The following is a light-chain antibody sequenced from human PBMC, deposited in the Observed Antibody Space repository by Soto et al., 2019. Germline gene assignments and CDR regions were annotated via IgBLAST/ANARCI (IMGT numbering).Light chain of an antibody. CDR1: QSVRSNY. Sequence: EIVLTQSPGTLSFSPGERATLSCRSSQSVRSNYLAWYQQKPGQAPRLLIYGASSRATGIPERFSGSGSGTDFTLIISRLEPEDIAVYYCQQYGISPYTFGQGAKLEIK. V-gene: IGKV3-20*01. CDR3: QQYGISPYT. CDR2: GAS. J-gene: IGKJ2*01.